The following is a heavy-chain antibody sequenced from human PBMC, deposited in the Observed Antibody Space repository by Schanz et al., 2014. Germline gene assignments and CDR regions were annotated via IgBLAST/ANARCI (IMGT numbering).Heavy chain of an antibody. CDR2: ISGSSIHK. CDR1: GFTFSDYY. Sequence: QVYLVESGGDLVKPGGSPRLSCAASGFTFSDYYMAWIRQAPGKGLEWVSHISGSSIHKNYADSVKGRFSISRDNGETSVYLQINSLRVEDTAVYYCARDAVTSVLTPGFYYWGQGTLXTVSS. J-gene: IGHJ4*02. CDR3: ARDAVTSVLTPGFYY. V-gene: IGHV3-11*06. D-gene: IGHD4-17*01.